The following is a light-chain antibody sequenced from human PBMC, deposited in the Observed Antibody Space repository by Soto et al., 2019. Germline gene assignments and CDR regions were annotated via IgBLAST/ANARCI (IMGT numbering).Light chain of an antibody. J-gene: IGKJ4*01. CDR1: QSISSN. V-gene: IGKV3-15*01. CDR3: QQYNNWPPLT. Sequence: EIVMTQSPATLSVSPGERATLSCRASQSISSNFAWYQQKPGQAPRLLIYGASTRATGIPARFSGSGSGTDFTLTISRLQSEDFAVYYCQQYNNWPPLTVGGGTKVEIK. CDR2: GAS.